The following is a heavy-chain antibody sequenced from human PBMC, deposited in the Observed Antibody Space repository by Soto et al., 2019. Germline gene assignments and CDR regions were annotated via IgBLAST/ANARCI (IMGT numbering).Heavy chain of an antibody. CDR2: ISAYNGNT. Sequence: QVQLVQSGAEVKKTGASVKVSCKASGYTFTSYGISWVRQAPGQGLEWMGWISAYNGNTNYAQKLQGRVTMTTDTSTSTAYMELRSLRSDDTAVYYCARYENDYGDYGSNWFDPWGQGTLVTVSS. CDR1: GYTFTSYG. CDR3: ARYENDYGDYGSNWFDP. V-gene: IGHV1-18*01. J-gene: IGHJ5*02. D-gene: IGHD4-17*01.